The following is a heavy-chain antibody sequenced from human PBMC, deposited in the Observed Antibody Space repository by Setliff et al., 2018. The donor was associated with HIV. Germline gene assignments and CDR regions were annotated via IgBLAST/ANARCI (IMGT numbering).Heavy chain of an antibody. CDR1: GGSIFSHY. J-gene: IGHJ5*02. V-gene: IGHV4-59*11. D-gene: IGHD4-17*01. Sequence: PSETLSLTCTVSGGSIFSHYWSWIRQPPGKGLEWIGYIYYSGGTNYNPSLKSRVTISVDTSKNQFSLKLSSLRSGDTAVYYCARDLNSGDYPHWFDPWGQGTLVTVS. CDR3: ARDLNSGDYPHWFDP. CDR2: IYYSGGT.